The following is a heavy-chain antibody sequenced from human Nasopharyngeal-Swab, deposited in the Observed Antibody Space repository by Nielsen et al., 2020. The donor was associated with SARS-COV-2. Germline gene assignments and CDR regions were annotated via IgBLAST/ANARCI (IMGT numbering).Heavy chain of an antibody. J-gene: IGHJ6*03. CDR2: IYYSGST. V-gene: IGHV4-31*02. CDR3: ARVSRYYYMDV. Sequence: REAPGKGLEWIGYIYYSGSTYYNPSLKSRVTISVDTSKNQFSLKLSSVTAADAAVYYCARVSRYYYMDVWGKGTTVTVSS.